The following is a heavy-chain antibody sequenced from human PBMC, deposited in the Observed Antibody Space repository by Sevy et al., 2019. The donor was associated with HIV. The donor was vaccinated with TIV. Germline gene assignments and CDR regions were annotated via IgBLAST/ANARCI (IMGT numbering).Heavy chain of an antibody. J-gene: IGHJ3*02. Sequence: GGSLRLSCAASGFTFSSYWMSWVRQAPGKGLEWVANIKQDGSEKYYVDSVKGRFTISKDKAKNSRYLQMNSLRAEQPAVYYCARDATAYCGGDCYSWSAFDIWGQGTMVTVSS. CDR3: ARDATAYCGGDCYSWSAFDI. D-gene: IGHD2-21*01. CDR1: GFTFSSYW. V-gene: IGHV3-7*03. CDR2: IKQDGSEK.